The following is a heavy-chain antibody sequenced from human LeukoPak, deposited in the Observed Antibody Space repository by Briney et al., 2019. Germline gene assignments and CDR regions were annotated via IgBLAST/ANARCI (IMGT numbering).Heavy chain of an antibody. CDR1: GGSFSGYY. CDR3: ARFSVRGGDPWGFDP. V-gene: IGHV4-34*01. CDR2: INHSGST. Sequence: SETLSLTCAVYGGSFSGYYWSWIRQPPGKGLEWIGEINHSGSTNYNPSLKSRVTISVDTSKNQFSLKLSSVTAADTAVYYCARFSVRGGDPWGFDPWGQGTLVTVSS. D-gene: IGHD2-21*02. J-gene: IGHJ5*02.